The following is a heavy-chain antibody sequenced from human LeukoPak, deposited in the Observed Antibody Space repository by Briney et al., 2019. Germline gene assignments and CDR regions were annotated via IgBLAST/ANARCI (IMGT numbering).Heavy chain of an antibody. CDR3: AKDLRIQLWHRVDY. J-gene: IGHJ4*02. D-gene: IGHD5-18*01. Sequence: GGSLRLSCAAYGFTFSSYGMHWVRQAPGKGLEWVAFIRYDGSNKYYADSVKGRFTISRDNSKSTLYLQMNSLRAEDTAVYYCAKDLRIQLWHRVDYWGQGTLVTVSS. CDR1: GFTFSSYG. V-gene: IGHV3-30*02. CDR2: IRYDGSNK.